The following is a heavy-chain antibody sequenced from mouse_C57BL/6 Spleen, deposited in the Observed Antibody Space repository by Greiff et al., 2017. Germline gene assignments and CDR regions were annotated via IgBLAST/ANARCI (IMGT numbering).Heavy chain of an antibody. V-gene: IGHV1-19*01. J-gene: IGHJ4*01. CDR1: GYTFTDYY. D-gene: IGHD2-4*01. Sequence: DVKLEESGPVLVKPGASVKMSCKASGYTFTDYYMNWVKQSHGKSLEWIGVINPYNGGTSYNQKFKGKATLTVDKSSSTAYMELNSLTSEDSAVYYFASCDYEPLYYAMDYWGTGTSVTVSS. CDR2: INPYNGGT. CDR3: ASCDYEPLYYAMDY.